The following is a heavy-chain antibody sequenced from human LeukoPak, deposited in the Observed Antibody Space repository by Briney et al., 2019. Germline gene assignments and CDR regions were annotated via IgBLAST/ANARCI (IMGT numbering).Heavy chain of an antibody. CDR1: RGSISSSSYY. Sequence: SETLSLTCTVSRGSISSSSYYWGCIRQPPGKGLEWIVSIYYSGSTYYNPSLKSRVTISVDTSKNQFSLKLSSVTAADTAVYYCARLHGSGSFDYWGQGTLVTVSS. V-gene: IGHV4-39*01. J-gene: IGHJ4*02. CDR3: ARLHGSGSFDY. CDR2: IYYSGST. D-gene: IGHD3-10*01.